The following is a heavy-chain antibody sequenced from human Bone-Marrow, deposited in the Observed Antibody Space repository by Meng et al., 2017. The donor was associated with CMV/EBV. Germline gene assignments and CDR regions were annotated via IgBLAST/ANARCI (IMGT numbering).Heavy chain of an antibody. D-gene: IGHD2-2*02. CDR2: ISAYNGNT. J-gene: IGHJ6*02. V-gene: IGHV1-18*01. Sequence: ASVKVSCKASGYTFTSYAMHWVRQAPGQRLEWMGWISAYNGNTNYAQKLQGRVTMTTDTSTSTAYMELRSLRSDDTAVYYCAREGTYHYYYYYGMDVWGQGTTVTVSS. CDR1: GYTFTSYA. CDR3: AREGTYHYYYYYGMDV.